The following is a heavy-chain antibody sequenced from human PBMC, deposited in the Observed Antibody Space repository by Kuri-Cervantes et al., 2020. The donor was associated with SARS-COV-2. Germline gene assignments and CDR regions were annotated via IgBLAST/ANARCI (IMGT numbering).Heavy chain of an antibody. Sequence: SLKISCAASGFTFDDYAMHWVRQAPGKGLEWVSGISWNSGSIGYADSVKGRFTISRDNAKNSLYLQMNSLRAEDTAVYYCARVEYYDSSGLLYYFDYWGQGTLATVSS. CDR1: GFTFDDYA. CDR3: ARVEYYDSSGLLYYFDY. V-gene: IGHV3-9*01. D-gene: IGHD3-22*01. J-gene: IGHJ4*02. CDR2: ISWNSGSI.